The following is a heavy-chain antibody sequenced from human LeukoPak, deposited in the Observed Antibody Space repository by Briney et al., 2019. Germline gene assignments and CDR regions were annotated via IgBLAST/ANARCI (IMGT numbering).Heavy chain of an antibody. D-gene: IGHD6-19*01. CDR1: GGSINNYY. V-gene: IGHV4-59*01. J-gene: IGHJ6*03. Sequence: PSETLSLTCTVSGGSINNYYWSWIRQPPGKGLEWIGYIYYSGSTKYNPSLKSRVTISVDTSKNQFSLKLSSVTAADTAVYYCARVGSGWYYYYYYYMDVWGKGTTVTVSS. CDR3: ARVGSGWYYYYYYYMDV. CDR2: IYYSGST.